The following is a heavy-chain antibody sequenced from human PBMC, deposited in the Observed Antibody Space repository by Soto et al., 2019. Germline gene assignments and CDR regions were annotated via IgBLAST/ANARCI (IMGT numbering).Heavy chain of an antibody. CDR1: GFTFSSYA. J-gene: IGHJ3*02. V-gene: IGHV3-23*01. CDR3: AKARPLRDCTRTSCLGAFDI. Sequence: EVQLLESGGGLVQPGGSLRLSCAASGFTFSSYAMSWVRQAPGKGLEWDSAITASGDNTYYGDSVKGRFTIYRDNSKSRMSLQMNILTAEDTAVYYCAKARPLRDCTRTSCLGAFDIWGQGTMVTVSS. D-gene: IGHD2-2*01. CDR2: ITASGDNT.